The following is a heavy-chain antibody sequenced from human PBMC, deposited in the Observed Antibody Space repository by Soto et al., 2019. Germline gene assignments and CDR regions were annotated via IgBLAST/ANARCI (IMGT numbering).Heavy chain of an antibody. CDR2: ISGSGGST. D-gene: IGHD3-10*01. CDR1: GFTFSSYA. J-gene: IGHJ4*02. CDR3: AKDFKGELLWFGELFFDY. Sequence: EVQLLESGGGLVQPGGSLRLSCAASGFTFSSYAMSWVRQAPGKGLEWVSAISGSGGSTYYADSVKGRFTISRDNSKNTLYLQMKSLRAEDTAVYYCAKDFKGELLWFGELFFDYWGQGTLVTVSS. V-gene: IGHV3-23*01.